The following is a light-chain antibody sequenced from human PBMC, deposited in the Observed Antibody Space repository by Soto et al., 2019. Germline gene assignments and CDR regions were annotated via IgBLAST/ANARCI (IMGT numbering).Light chain of an antibody. CDR2: AAS. CDR1: QSISSY. J-gene: IGKJ1*01. V-gene: IGKV1-39*01. CDR3: QQSYSTPWT. Sequence: EIQMTQSASSLSASVGDRVTITCRASQSISSYLNWYQQKPGKAPKLLIYAASSLQSGVPSRFSGSGSGTDFTLTISSLQPEDVSTYYCQQSYSTPWTFVQGTMVDI.